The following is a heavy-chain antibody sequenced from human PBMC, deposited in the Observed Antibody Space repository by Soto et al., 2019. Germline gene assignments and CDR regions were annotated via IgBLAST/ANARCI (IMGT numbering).Heavy chain of an antibody. Sequence: QVQLVQSGAEVKKPGSSVKVSCKASGGTFSSYAISWVRQAPGRGLEWMGGIIPFFGTANYAQKFQGRVTITADESTSTAYMELSSLRSEDTAVYYCARYRYCYSYFDYWGQGTLVTVSS. CDR2: IIPFFGTA. J-gene: IGHJ4*02. V-gene: IGHV1-69*12. D-gene: IGHD5-18*01. CDR1: GGTFSSYA. CDR3: ARYRYCYSYFDY.